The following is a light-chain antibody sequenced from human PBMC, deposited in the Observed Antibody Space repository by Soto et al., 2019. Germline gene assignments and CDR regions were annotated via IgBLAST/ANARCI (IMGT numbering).Light chain of an antibody. CDR2: DVS. J-gene: IGKJ5*01. V-gene: IGKV3-11*01. Sequence: EMVMTQSPATLSVSPGERATLSCRASQSVSSNLAWYQQKPGQAPRLLIYDVSNRATGIPARFSGSGSGTDFTLTISSLEPEDFAVYYCQQRSTWPPIIFGQGTRLEIK. CDR3: QQRSTWPPII. CDR1: QSVSSN.